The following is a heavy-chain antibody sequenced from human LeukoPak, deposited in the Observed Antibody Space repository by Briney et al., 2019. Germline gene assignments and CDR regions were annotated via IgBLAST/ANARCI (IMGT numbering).Heavy chain of an antibody. J-gene: IGHJ4*02. D-gene: IGHD2-2*01. CDR1: GFTFDDYG. Sequence: GGSLRLSCAASGFTFDDYGMSWVRQAPGKGLEWVSAISGSGGSTYYADSVKGRFTISRDNSKNTLYLQMNSLRAEDTAVYYCAKDYCSSTSCYFDYWGQGTLVTVSS. CDR2: ISGSGGST. CDR3: AKDYCSSTSCYFDY. V-gene: IGHV3-23*01.